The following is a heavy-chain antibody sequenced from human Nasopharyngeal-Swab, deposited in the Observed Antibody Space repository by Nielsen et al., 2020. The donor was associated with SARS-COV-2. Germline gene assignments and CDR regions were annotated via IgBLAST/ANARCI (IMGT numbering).Heavy chain of an antibody. V-gene: IGHV3-21*01. CDR3: ARSLGAEVLAVEHY. CDR1: GFIFSDYT. Sequence: GGSLRLSCAASGFIFSDYTINWVRQAPGKGLEWVASISSTSRYIFYADSVRGRLTISRDNAKTSVFLQMDRLRVGDAGVYYCARSLGAEVLAVEHYWGQGTPVTVSS. CDR2: ISSTSRYI. D-gene: IGHD3-10*01. J-gene: IGHJ4*02.